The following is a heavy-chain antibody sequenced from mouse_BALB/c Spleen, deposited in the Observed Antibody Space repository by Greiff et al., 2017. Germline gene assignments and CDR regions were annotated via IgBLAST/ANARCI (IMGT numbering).Heavy chain of an antibody. CDR3: ARSGSGFPMDY. V-gene: IGHV1-63*02. CDR2: IYPGGGYT. J-gene: IGHJ4*01. CDR1: GYTFTNYW. D-gene: IGHD3-1*01. Sequence: QVQLKQSGAELVRPGTSVKISCKASGYTFTNYWLGWVKQRPGHGLEWIGDIYPGGGYTNYNEKFKGKATLTADTSSSTAYMQLSSLTSEDSAVYFCARSGSGFPMDYWGQGTSVTVSS.